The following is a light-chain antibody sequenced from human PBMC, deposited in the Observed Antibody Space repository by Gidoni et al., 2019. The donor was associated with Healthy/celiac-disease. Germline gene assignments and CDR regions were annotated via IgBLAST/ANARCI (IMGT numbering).Light chain of an antibody. Sequence: EIVMTQSPATLSVSPGERATLSCRASQSVSSNLAWYQQKPGQAPRLLIAARFSGSGSGTEVTLTISSLQSEDFAVYYCQQYNNWPRTFGQGTRLEIK. CDR1: QSVSSN. J-gene: IGKJ5*01. CDR3: QQYNNWPRT. V-gene: IGKV3-15*01.